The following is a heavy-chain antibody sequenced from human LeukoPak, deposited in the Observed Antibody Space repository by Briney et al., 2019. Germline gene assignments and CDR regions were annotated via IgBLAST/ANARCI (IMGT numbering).Heavy chain of an antibody. CDR2: ISSSSSTI. CDR3: ARDGAGGATYCGGDCYTPDYFDY. D-gene: IGHD2-21*01. J-gene: IGHJ4*02. Sequence: PGGSLRLSCAASGFTFSSYSMNWVRQAPGKGLEWVSYISSSSSTIYYADSVKGRFTISRDNAKNSLYLQMNSLRAEDTAVYYCARDGAGGATYCGGDCYTPDYFDYWGQGTLVTVSS. V-gene: IGHV3-48*01. CDR1: GFTFSSYS.